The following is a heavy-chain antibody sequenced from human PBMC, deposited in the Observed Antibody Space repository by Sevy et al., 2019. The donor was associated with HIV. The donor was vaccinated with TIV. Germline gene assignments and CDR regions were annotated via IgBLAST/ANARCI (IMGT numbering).Heavy chain of an antibody. Sequence: GALRLSCAASGFNFNNYVMTWVRQAPGKGLEWVSTISASGSVTYYSDSVRGRFTISRDNSRNTVSLQMNSLRVEDTAIYYCVKGTPFRRFTLSGMAGAHEYYFDYWGQGTRVTVSS. CDR3: VKGTPFRRFTLSGMAGAHEYYFDY. J-gene: IGHJ4*02. D-gene: IGHD3-3*01. CDR1: GFNFNNYV. V-gene: IGHV3-23*01. CDR2: ISASGSVT.